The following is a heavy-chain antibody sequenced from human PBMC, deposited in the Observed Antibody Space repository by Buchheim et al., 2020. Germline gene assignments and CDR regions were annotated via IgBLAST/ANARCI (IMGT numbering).Heavy chain of an antibody. D-gene: IGHD2-8*01. V-gene: IGHV3-23*01. CDR2: ISGSGGST. J-gene: IGHJ4*02. CDR3: AKDLGYCTNGVCYPSDYFDY. Sequence: EVQLLESGGGLVQPGGSLRLSCAASGFTFSSYAMSWVRQAPGKGLEWVSAISGSGGSTYYADSVKGLFTIPRDNPKNTLYLQINSLRAEDTAVYYCAKDLGYCTNGVCYPSDYFDYWGQGTL. CDR1: GFTFSSYA.